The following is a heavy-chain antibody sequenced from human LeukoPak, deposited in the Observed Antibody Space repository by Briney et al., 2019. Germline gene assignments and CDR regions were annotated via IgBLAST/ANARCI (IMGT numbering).Heavy chain of an antibody. CDR3: ARSMVRGVIIVSWFDP. J-gene: IGHJ5*02. CDR2: INPNSGGT. Sequence: ASVKVSCKASGYTLTGYYMHWVRQAPGQGLEWMGWINPNSGGTNYAQNFQGRVTMTRDTSISTAYMELSRLTSDDTAVYYCARSMVRGVIIVSWFDPWGQGTLVTVSS. V-gene: IGHV1-2*02. D-gene: IGHD3-10*01. CDR1: GYTLTGYY.